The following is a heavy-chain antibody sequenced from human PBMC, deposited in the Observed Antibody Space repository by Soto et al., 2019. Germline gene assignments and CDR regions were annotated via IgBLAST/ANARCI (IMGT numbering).Heavy chain of an antibody. CDR1: GGSIGTNY. CDR3: ARHYVAGTSPWYFQH. D-gene: IGHD6-19*01. V-gene: IGHV4-59*08. CDR2: ISNSGNT. Sequence: PSETLYLTCTVSGGSIGTNYWSWIRQPPGKGLERIGYISNSGNTNYNHSLRSRVTVLLDTSKNQFSLKLIFVTAADTAVYHCARHYVAGTSPWYFQHWGPGTLVTVSS. J-gene: IGHJ1*01.